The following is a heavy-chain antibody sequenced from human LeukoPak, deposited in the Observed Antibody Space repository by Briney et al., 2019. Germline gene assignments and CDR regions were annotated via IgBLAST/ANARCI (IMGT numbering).Heavy chain of an antibody. J-gene: IGHJ4*02. CDR2: IYYSGST. V-gene: IGHV4-31*03. CDR3: ARAVNYDILTE. CDR1: GGSISSGGYY. Sequence: SETLSLTCTVSGGSISSGGYYWSWIRQHPGKSLEWIGYIYYSGSTYYNPSLKSRVTISVDTSKNQFPLKLSSVTAADTAVYYCARAVNYDILTEWGQGTLVTVSS. D-gene: IGHD3-9*01.